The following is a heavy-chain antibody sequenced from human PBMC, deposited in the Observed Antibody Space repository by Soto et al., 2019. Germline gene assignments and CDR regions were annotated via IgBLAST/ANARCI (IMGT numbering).Heavy chain of an antibody. Sequence: QVQLVQSGAEVKKPGASVKVSCKASGYTFTGYYMHWVRQAPGQGLEWMGWINPNSGGTNYAQKFQGRVTMPRDTSISTAYMELSRLRSDDTAVYYCARDGYCSSTSCSSDLGSWFDPWGQGTLVTVSS. CDR2: INPNSGGT. V-gene: IGHV1-2*02. CDR1: GYTFTGYY. CDR3: ARDGYCSSTSCSSDLGSWFDP. D-gene: IGHD2-2*01. J-gene: IGHJ5*02.